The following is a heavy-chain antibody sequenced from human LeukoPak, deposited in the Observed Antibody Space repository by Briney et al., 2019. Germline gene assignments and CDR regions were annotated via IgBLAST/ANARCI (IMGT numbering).Heavy chain of an antibody. D-gene: IGHD3-22*01. CDR2: IYYSGST. V-gene: IGHV4-59*08. Sequence: PSETLSLTCTVSGGSISSYYRSWIRQPPGKGLEWIGYIYYSGSTNYNPSLKSRVTISVDTSKNQFSLKLSSVTAADTAVYYCARHRGYYDSSPFDYWGQGTLVTVSS. CDR1: GGSISSYY. CDR3: ARHRGYYDSSPFDY. J-gene: IGHJ4*02.